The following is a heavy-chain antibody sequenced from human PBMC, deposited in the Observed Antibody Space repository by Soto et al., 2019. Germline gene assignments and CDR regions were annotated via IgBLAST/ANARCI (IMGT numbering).Heavy chain of an antibody. CDR3: ARGSYTYYDFWSGYRQNNWFDP. Sequence: ASVKVSCKASGYTFTSYDINWVRQATGQGLEWMGWMNPNSGNTGYAQKFQGRVTMTRNTSISTAYMELSSLRSEDTAVYYCARGSYTYYDFWSGYRQNNWFDPWGQGTLVTVSS. J-gene: IGHJ5*02. CDR1: GYTFTSYD. CDR2: MNPNSGNT. D-gene: IGHD3-3*01. V-gene: IGHV1-8*01.